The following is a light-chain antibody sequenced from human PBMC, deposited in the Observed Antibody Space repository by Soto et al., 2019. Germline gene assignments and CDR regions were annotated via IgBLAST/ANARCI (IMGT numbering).Light chain of an antibody. CDR3: SSYTSSSTPLWV. CDR1: SSDVGGYNY. Sequence: QSVLTQPASVSGSPGQSITISCTGTSSDVGGYNYVSWYQQHPGKAPKLMIYEVSNRPSGVSNRFSGSKSGNTASLTISGLQAEDEADYYCSSYTSSSTPLWVFGGGTQLTVL. CDR2: EVS. J-gene: IGLJ3*02. V-gene: IGLV2-14*01.